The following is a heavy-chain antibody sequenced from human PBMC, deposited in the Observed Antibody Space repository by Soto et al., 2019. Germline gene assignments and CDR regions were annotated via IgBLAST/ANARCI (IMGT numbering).Heavy chain of an antibody. D-gene: IGHD3-10*01. CDR2: IVVGSGNT. V-gene: IGHV1-58*01. CDR3: ATEGSGSSHGLDV. Sequence: ASVKVSCKASGFTFTSSAVQWVRQARGQRLEWIGWIVVGSGNTNYAQKFQERATITRDMSTSTAYMELSSLRSEDTAVYYCATEGSGSSHGLDVWAKGPRSPSP. CDR1: GFTFTSSA. J-gene: IGHJ6*02.